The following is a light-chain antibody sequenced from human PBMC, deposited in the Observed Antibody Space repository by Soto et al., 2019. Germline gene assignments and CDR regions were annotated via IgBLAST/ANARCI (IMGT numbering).Light chain of an antibody. J-gene: IGKJ1*01. CDR3: LKYGSSPGWT. V-gene: IGKV3-20*01. CDR2: AAS. CDR1: QTVDSNF. Sequence: DIVLTQSPGTLSLSPGERATLSCRASQTVDSNFLAWYQQKPGQAPRLLIYAASTRATGIPDRFSGSGSGTDFTLTISRLDNEDFAVYYCLKYGSSPGWTFGPGTKVEIK.